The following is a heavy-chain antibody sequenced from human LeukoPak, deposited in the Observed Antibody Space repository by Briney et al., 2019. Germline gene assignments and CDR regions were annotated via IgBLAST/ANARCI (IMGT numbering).Heavy chain of an antibody. V-gene: IGHV3-23*01. J-gene: IGHJ4*02. CDR1: GFTFSSYA. D-gene: IGHD5-18*01. CDR3: AKDLWLQLWRGEFDY. Sequence: PGGSLRLSCAASGFTFSSYAMSWVRQAPGKGLEWVSGISGSGGTTHYADSVKGRFTISRDNSKNTVYLQMNSLRAEDTAIYYCAKDLWLQLWRGEFDYWGQGTLVTVSS. CDR2: ISGSGGTT.